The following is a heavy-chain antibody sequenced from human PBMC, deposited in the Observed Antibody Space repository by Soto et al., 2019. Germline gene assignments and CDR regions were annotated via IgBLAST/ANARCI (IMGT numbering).Heavy chain of an antibody. CDR2: IYYSCST. CDR1: GGSISSYY. Sequence: QVQLQESGPGLVKPSETLSLTCTVSGGSISSYYWSWIRQPPGKGLEWIGYIYYSCSTNYNPSIKKRDTISVDTSKNQYSLKLSSVTAADTAVYYCARRYGRNFDYWGQGTLVTVSS. CDR3: ARRYGRNFDY. V-gene: IGHV4-59*01. J-gene: IGHJ4*02. D-gene: IGHD1-26*01.